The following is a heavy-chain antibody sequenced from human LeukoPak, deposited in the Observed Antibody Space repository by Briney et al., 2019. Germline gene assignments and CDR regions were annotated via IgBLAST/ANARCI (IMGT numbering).Heavy chain of an antibody. D-gene: IGHD3-10*01. V-gene: IGHV3-53*01. CDR1: GFTVSSNY. CDR2: IYSAGNT. CDR3: ASTRYYNGLDY. Sequence: PGGSLRLSCAASGFTVSSNYMSWVRQAPGKGLEWLSVIYSAGNTYYADSVKGRFTISRDNSNNTLYLQMNSLGAEDTAVYYCASTRYYNGLDYWGQGTLVTVSS. J-gene: IGHJ4*02.